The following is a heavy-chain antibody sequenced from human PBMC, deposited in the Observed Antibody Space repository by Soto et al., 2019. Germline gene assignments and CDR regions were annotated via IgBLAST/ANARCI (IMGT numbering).Heavy chain of an antibody. J-gene: IGHJ4*02. Sequence: EVQLVESGGGLVKPGGSLRLSCAASGFTFSSYSMNWVRQAPGKGLEWVSSISSSSSYIYYADSVKGRFTISRDNAKNSLYLQMNSLRAEDTAVYYCARHAIFGVVNTYYYDYWGQGTLVTVSS. D-gene: IGHD3-3*01. V-gene: IGHV3-21*01. CDR3: ARHAIFGVVNTYYYDY. CDR2: ISSSSSYI. CDR1: GFTFSSYS.